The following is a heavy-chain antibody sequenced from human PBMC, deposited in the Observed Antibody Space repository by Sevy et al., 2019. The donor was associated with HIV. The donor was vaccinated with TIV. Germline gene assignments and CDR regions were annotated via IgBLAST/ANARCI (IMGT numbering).Heavy chain of an antibody. J-gene: IGHJ4*02. Sequence: GGSLRLSCAASGFTFSSYAMSWVRQAPGKGLEWVSAISGMGGSTYYADSVKGRFTISRDNSKTTLYLQMNSLRAEDTAVDYCAKDSAGYSSGWYGQFDYWGQGTLVTVSS. CDR3: AKDSAGYSSGWYGQFDY. D-gene: IGHD6-19*01. CDR2: ISGMGGST. V-gene: IGHV3-23*01. CDR1: GFTFSSYA.